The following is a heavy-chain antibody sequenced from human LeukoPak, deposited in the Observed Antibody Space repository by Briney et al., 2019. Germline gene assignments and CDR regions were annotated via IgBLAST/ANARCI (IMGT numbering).Heavy chain of an antibody. J-gene: IGHJ4*02. CDR3: AKARAGDITASFNY. CDR2: ITSGANT. Sequence: GGSLRLSCAASGFTFNTYAMSWVRQAPGKGLEWVSGITSGANTYYADSVKGRFTISRDNSENTLNLQMNSLRAEDTAIYYCAKARAGDITASFNYWGQGTLVTVSS. V-gene: IGHV3-23*01. D-gene: IGHD6-13*01. CDR1: GFTFNTYA.